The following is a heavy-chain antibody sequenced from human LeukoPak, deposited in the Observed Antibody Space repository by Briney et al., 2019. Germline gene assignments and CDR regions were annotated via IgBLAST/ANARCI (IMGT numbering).Heavy chain of an antibody. J-gene: IGHJ6*03. D-gene: IGHD6-19*01. CDR2: IKQDGSEK. CDR3: ARDIGGWGSGWFSGYYYYYYMDV. Sequence: GGSLRLSCAASGFTFSSYWMSWVRQAPGKGLEWVANIKQDGSEKYYVDSVKGRFTISRDNAKNSLYLQMNSLRAEDTAVYYCARDIGGWGSGWFSGYYYYYYMDVWGKGTTVTISS. V-gene: IGHV3-7*01. CDR1: GFTFSSYW.